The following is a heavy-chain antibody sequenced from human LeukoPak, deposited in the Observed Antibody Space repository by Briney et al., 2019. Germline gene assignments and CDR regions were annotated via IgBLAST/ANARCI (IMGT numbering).Heavy chain of an antibody. CDR3: ARDRGSSGFGTDY. CDR1: GGSISSYY. CDR2: IYSGGST. D-gene: IGHD6-19*01. Sequence: ETLSLTCTVSGGSISSYYWSWVRQAPGKGLEWVSVIYSGGSTYYADSVKGRFTISRDNSKNTLYLQMNSLRAEDTAVYYCARDRGSSGFGTDYWGQGTLVTVSS. V-gene: IGHV3-66*01. J-gene: IGHJ4*02.